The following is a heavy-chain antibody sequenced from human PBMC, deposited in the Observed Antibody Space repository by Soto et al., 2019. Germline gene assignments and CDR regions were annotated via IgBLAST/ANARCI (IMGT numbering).Heavy chain of an antibody. CDR2: IYYSGST. J-gene: IGHJ4*02. CDR3: ARVLQGDYGDYAGFDY. CDR1: GGSISSGGYY. D-gene: IGHD4-17*01. Sequence: QVQLQESGPGLVKPSQTLSLTCTVSGGSISSGGYYWSWIRQHPGKGLEWIGYIYYSGSTYYNPSLKSRVTISVDTSKNQFSLKLSSATAADTAVYYCARVLQGDYGDYAGFDYWGQGTLVTVSS. V-gene: IGHV4-31*03.